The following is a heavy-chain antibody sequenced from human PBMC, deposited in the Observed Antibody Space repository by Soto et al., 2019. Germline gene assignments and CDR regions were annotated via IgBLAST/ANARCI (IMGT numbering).Heavy chain of an antibody. CDR2: INPNSGGT. CDR1: GYTFTGNY. D-gene: IGHD5-12*01. Sequence: ASVKVSCKASGYTFTGNYMHWVRQAPGQGLEWMGWINPNSGGTNYAQKFQGWVTMTRDTSISTAYMELSRLRSDATAVYYCARGAREATGRYYYYYGMDVWGQGTTVTVSS. J-gene: IGHJ6*02. V-gene: IGHV1-2*04. CDR3: ARGAREATGRYYYYYGMDV.